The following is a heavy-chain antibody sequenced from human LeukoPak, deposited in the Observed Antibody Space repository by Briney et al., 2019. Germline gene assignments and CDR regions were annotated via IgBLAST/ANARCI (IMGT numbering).Heavy chain of an antibody. CDR3: ARRPDYGGNLPSFDY. CDR1: GGSFSGYY. CDR2: INHSGST. V-gene: IGHV4-34*01. D-gene: IGHD4-23*01. J-gene: IGHJ4*02. Sequence: SETLSLTCAVYGGSFSGYYWSWIRQPPGKGLEWIGEINHSGSTNYNPSLKSRVTISVDTSKNQFSLKLSSVTAADTAVYYCARRPDYGGNLPSFDYWGQGTLVTVSS.